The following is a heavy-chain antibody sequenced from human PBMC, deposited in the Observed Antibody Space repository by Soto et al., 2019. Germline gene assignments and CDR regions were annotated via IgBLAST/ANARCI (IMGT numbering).Heavy chain of an antibody. Sequence: PGWSQRLSCAASGFTFSNAWMNWVRQAPGKGLEWVGLIKSKTDGGTTDYAAPVKGRFTISRDDSKNTLYLQMNSLKTEDTAVYYCTTDRGATTVTPQFDYWGQGTLVTVSS. D-gene: IGHD4-17*01. CDR2: IKSKTDGGTT. CDR1: GFTFSNAW. CDR3: TTDRGATTVTPQFDY. V-gene: IGHV3-15*07. J-gene: IGHJ4*02.